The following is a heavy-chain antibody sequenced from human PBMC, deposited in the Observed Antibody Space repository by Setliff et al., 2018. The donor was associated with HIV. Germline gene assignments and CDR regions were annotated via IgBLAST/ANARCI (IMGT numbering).Heavy chain of an antibody. D-gene: IGHD3-22*01. V-gene: IGHV4-59*11. CDR2: IYYSGST. Sequence: SETPSLTCTVSGGSISSHYWSWIRQPPGKGLEWIGSIYYSGSTNYNPSLKSRVTISVDTSKNQFSLKLSSVTAADTAVYYCARDHHYYDSSGYYWRDYWGQGTLVTVS. CDR3: ARDHHYYDSSGYYWRDY. CDR1: GGSISSHY. J-gene: IGHJ4*02.